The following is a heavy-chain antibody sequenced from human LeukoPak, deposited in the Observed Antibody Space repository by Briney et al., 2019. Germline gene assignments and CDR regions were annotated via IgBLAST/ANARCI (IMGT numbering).Heavy chain of an antibody. CDR2: IDPSDSYT. J-gene: IGHJ4*02. Sequence: GESLQISCQGSGSTFTSYWISGVRQVPGKGGEWMGRIDPSDSYTNYSPSFQGHVTISADKSISTAYLQWSSLKASDTAMYYCVRGYSYGWGDFDYWGQGTLVTVSS. V-gene: IGHV5-10-1*01. CDR1: GSTFTSYW. D-gene: IGHD5-18*01. CDR3: VRGYSYGWGDFDY.